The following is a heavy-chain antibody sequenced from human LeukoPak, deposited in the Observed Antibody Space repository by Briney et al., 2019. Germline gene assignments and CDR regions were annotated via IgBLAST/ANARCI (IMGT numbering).Heavy chain of an antibody. J-gene: IGHJ5*02. CDR3: ARGRSELGYCSGGSCSNNWFDP. CDR1: GFTFSSYW. V-gene: IGHV3-74*01. D-gene: IGHD2-15*01. Sequence: GGSLRLSCAASGFTFSSYWMHWVRQAPGKGLVWVSRINSDGSSTSYADSVKGRFTISRDNAENTLYLQMNSLRAEDTAVYYCARGRSELGYCSGGSCSNNWFDPWGQGTLVTVSS. CDR2: INSDGSST.